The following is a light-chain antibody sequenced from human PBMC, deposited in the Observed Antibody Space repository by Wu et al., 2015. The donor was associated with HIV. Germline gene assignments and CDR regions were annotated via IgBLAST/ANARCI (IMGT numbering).Light chain of an antibody. CDR2: GAS. J-gene: IGKJ2*01. CDR1: QSVSSNY. Sequence: EIVLTQSPGTLSLSPGERATLPCRASQSVSSNYLAWFQQKPGQAPRLLIYGASSRATDIPDRFSGSGSGTDFTLTISRLEPEDFAVYYCQQYGSSPYTFGQGTKLEIK. CDR3: QQYGSSPYT. V-gene: IGKV3-20*01.